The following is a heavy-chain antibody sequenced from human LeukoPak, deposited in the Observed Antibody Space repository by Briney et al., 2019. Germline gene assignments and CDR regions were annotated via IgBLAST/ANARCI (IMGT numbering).Heavy chain of an antibody. Sequence: GGSLRLSCAASGFTFSNSGMTWVRQAPGKGLEWVSGISGDGGSTYYAVSVQGRFSISRDNSANTVYLQMNSLRAEDTAVYFCAKVRPRGYQLLRGFYFDSWGQVTLVTVSS. CDR3: AKVRPRGYQLLRGFYFDS. CDR1: GFTFSNSG. J-gene: IGHJ4*02. D-gene: IGHD3-16*02. V-gene: IGHV3-23*01. CDR2: ISGDGGST.